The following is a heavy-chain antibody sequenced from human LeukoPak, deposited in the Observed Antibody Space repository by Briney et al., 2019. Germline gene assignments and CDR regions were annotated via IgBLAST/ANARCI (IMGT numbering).Heavy chain of an antibody. CDR3: ARVKGGCSSTSCYAYYYYMDV. J-gene: IGHJ6*03. CDR2: INHSGST. D-gene: IGHD2-2*01. Sequence: PSETLSLTCAVYGGSFSGYYWSWIRQPPGKGLEWIGEINHSGSTNYNPSLKSRVTISVDTSKNQFSLKLSSVTAADTAVYYCARVKGGCSSTSCYAYYYYMDVWGKGTTVTVSS. CDR1: GGSFSGYY. V-gene: IGHV4-34*01.